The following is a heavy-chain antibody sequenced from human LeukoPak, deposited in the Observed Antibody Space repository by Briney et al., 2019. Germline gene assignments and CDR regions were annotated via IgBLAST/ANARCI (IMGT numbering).Heavy chain of an antibody. CDR1: GFTFSTCG. CDR3: AKDLLNYYDSSGYYPEVDY. J-gene: IGHJ4*02. Sequence: GGSLRLSCAASGFTFSTCGMHWVRQAPGKRLEWVAFISYDGSNKKYADSVKGRFTISRDNSKNTLYLQMNSLRAEDTAVYYCAKDLLNYYDSSGYYPEVDYWGQGTLVTVSS. CDR2: ISYDGSNK. D-gene: IGHD3-22*01. V-gene: IGHV3-30*18.